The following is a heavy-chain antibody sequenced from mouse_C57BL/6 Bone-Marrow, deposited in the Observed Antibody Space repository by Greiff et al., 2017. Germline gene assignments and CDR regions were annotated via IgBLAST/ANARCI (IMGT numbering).Heavy chain of an antibody. CDR3: ARNGSRLYYFDH. CDR1: GYTFTDDY. Sequence: VQLKQSGPVLVKPGASVKMSCKASGYTFTDDYMNWVKQSHGKSLEWIGVINPYNGGTGYNQKFKGKATLTVDKSSSTAYLELNSLTSEDSAVYYCARNGSRLYYFDHWGQGTTLTVSS. D-gene: IGHD1-1*01. CDR2: INPYNGGT. J-gene: IGHJ2*01. V-gene: IGHV1-19*01.